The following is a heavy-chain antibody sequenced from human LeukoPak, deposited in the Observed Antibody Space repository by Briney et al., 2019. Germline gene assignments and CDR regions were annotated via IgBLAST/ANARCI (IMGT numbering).Heavy chain of an antibody. Sequence: PGGSLRLSCAASGFTFSSYAMSWVRQAPGKGLEWVSAISSSSSYIYYADSVKGRFTISRDNAKNSLYLQMNSLRAEDTAVYYCARDSDILTGYYPAPYFDYWGQGTLVTVSS. CDR2: ISSSSSYI. D-gene: IGHD3-9*01. J-gene: IGHJ4*02. CDR3: ARDSDILTGYYPAPYFDY. V-gene: IGHV3-21*01. CDR1: GFTFSSYA.